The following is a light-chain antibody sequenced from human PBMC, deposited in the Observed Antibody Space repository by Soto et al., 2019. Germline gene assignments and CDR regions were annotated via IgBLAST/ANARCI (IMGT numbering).Light chain of an antibody. V-gene: IGKV1-39*01. CDR2: GAS. CDR1: QRVSIY. J-gene: IGKJ4*01. Sequence: FRLTQSPSALSLPTADRATLSCRASQRVSIYLDWYQQKPGQAPRLLIYGASSMQSGIPSRFSGSASGTEFTLTISSLQSEDFTAYYCQQSYSRPLTFGEGTKVDI. CDR3: QQSYSRPLT.